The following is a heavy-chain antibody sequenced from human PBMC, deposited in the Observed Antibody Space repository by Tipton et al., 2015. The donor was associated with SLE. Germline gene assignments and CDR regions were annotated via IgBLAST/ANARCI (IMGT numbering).Heavy chain of an antibody. CDR2: IWYDGSNK. CDR3: ARVGDDLFSYHYMDV. V-gene: IGHV3-33*08. CDR1: GFTFSSYG. Sequence: SLRLSCAASGFTFSSYGMHWVRQAPGKGLEWVAVIWYDGSNKQYGASVKGRFSISRDNSKNTLYLQMNSLRPEDTAVYYCARVGDDLFSYHYMDVWGKGATVIVSS. D-gene: IGHD2-21*01. J-gene: IGHJ6*03.